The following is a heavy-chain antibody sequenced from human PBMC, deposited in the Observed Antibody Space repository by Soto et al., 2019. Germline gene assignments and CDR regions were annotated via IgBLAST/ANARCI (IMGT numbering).Heavy chain of an antibody. CDR1: GFKFSNYA. CDR3: AKDRRDGGNSAFYFDF. D-gene: IGHD3-16*01. Sequence: GGSLRLSCAASGFKFSNYAMSWVRQAPGKGLEWVSLISATGDGTYYADSVKGRFTISRDNSHNTLYLQVHSLTAEDTAVYYCAKDRRDGGNSAFYFDFWGQGAQVTVSS. CDR2: ISATGDGT. J-gene: IGHJ4*02. V-gene: IGHV3-23*01.